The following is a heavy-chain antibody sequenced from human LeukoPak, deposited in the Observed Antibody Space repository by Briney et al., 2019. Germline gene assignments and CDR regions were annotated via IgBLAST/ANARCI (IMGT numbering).Heavy chain of an antibody. J-gene: IGHJ4*02. V-gene: IGHV3-15*01. CDR3: TTDTSVMITFGGVY. CDR1: GFTFSNAW. D-gene: IGHD3-16*01. Sequence: PGGSLRLSCAASGFTFSNAWMSWVRQAPGKGLEWVGRIKSKADGGTTDYAAPVKGRFTISRDDSKNTLYLQMNSLKTEDTAVYYCTTDTSVMITFGGVYWGQGTLVTVPS. CDR2: IKSKADGGTT.